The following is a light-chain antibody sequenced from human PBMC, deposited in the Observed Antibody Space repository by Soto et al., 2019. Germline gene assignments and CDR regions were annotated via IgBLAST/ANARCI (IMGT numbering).Light chain of an antibody. CDR2: GAS. J-gene: IGKJ1*01. V-gene: IGKV3-15*01. CDR3: LQYNDFWP. CDR1: QSVSSN. Sequence: EIVMTQSPATLSVSPGERATLSCGASQSVSSNLAWYQQKPGQAPRLLIYGASTRATGIPARFSGSGSGTAFTLTISSLQSEDLAAYYCLQYNDFWPFGQGTKVEIK.